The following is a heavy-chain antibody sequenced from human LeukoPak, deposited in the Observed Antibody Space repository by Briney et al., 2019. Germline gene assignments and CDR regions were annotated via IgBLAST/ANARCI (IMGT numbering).Heavy chain of an antibody. J-gene: IGHJ1*01. Sequence: ASVKVSCKASGYTFTSYGISWVRQAPGQGLEWMGWISAYNGNTNYAQKLQGRVTITTDESTSTAYMELSSLRSEDTAVYYCARTDSSSSEYFQHWGQGTLVTVSS. CDR1: GYTFTSYG. CDR3: ARTDSSSSEYFQH. V-gene: IGHV1-18*01. CDR2: ISAYNGNT. D-gene: IGHD6-6*01.